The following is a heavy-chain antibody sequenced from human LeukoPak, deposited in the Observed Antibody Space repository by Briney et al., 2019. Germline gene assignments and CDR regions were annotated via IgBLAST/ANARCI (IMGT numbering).Heavy chain of an antibody. CDR2: ISSSGSTK. CDR3: ARVPLITFGGNYYYYGMDV. Sequence: GGSLRLSCAASGSTFSSYEMNWVRQAPGKGLEWVSYISSSGSTKYYADSVKGRFTISRDNAKNSLYLQMNSLRAEDTAVYYCARVPLITFGGNYYYYGMDVWGQGTTVTVSS. J-gene: IGHJ6*02. CDR1: GSTFSSYE. D-gene: IGHD3-16*01. V-gene: IGHV3-48*03.